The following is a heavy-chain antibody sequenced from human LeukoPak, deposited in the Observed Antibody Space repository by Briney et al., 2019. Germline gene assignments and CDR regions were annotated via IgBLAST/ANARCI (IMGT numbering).Heavy chain of an antibody. CDR1: GGTFSSYA. CDR2: INPNSGGT. Sequence: ASGKVSCKASGGTFSSYAISWVRQAPGQGLEWMGWINPNSGGTNYAQKFQGWVTMTRDTSISAAYMELSRLRSDDTAVYYCACTSGSYSDAFDIWGQGTMVTVSS. J-gene: IGHJ3*02. V-gene: IGHV1-2*04. CDR3: ACTSGSYSDAFDI. D-gene: IGHD1-26*01.